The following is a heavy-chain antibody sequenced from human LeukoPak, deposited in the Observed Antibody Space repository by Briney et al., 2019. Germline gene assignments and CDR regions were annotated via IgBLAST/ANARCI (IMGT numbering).Heavy chain of an antibody. Sequence: GASVKVSCKVSGYTLTELSMHWVRQAPGKGLEWMGGFNPEDGETIYAQKFQGRVTMTEDTSTDTAYMELSSLRSEDTAVYYCATDGSLSWKDYFDYWGQGTLVTVSS. CDR1: GYTLTELS. CDR2: FNPEDGET. D-gene: IGHD1-1*01. J-gene: IGHJ4*02. CDR3: ATDGSLSWKDYFDY. V-gene: IGHV1-24*01.